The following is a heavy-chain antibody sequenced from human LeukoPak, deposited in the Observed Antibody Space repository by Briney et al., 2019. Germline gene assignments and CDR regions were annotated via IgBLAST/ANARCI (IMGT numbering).Heavy chain of an antibody. CDR1: GGSISSSNW. CDR2: IYHSGST. CDR3: ACRPDYGDYVDY. V-gene: IGHV4-4*02. J-gene: IGHJ4*02. D-gene: IGHD4-17*01. Sequence: PSETLSLTCAVSGGSISSSNWWSWVRQPPGKGLEWIGEIYHSGSTNYNPSLKSRVTISVDKSKNQFSLKLSSVTAADTAVYYCACRPDYGDYVDYWGQGTLVTVSS.